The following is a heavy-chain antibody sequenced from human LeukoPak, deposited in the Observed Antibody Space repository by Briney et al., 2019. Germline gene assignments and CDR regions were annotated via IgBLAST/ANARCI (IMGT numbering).Heavy chain of an antibody. D-gene: IGHD6-13*01. CDR3: ARGEGGIAAAGTDF. Sequence: GGSLRLSCAASGFIVSDNYMSWVRQAPGKPPEWVSVIYSGGSTYYVASVKGRFTISRDKSKNTLYLQMNGLRAEDTAVYYCARGEGGIAAAGTDFWGQGTLVTVSS. J-gene: IGHJ4*02. CDR1: GFIVSDNY. V-gene: IGHV3-53*01. CDR2: IYSGGST.